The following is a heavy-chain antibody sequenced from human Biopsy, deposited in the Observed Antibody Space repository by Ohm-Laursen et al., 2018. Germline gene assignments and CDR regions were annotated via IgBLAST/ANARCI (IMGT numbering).Heavy chain of an antibody. D-gene: IGHD3-22*01. J-gene: IGHJ4*02. CDR2: ISWTSRNV. CDR3: ARDRGQNYYDSTGYYNGMDY. Sequence: SLRLSCSASGFRFDDYAMHWVRQRPGKGLEWVSGISWTSRNVGYADSVKGRFTITRDNAKKSLYLQMNSLRPEDTALYYCARDRGQNYYDSTGYYNGMDYWGQGSLVTVSS. V-gene: IGHV3-9*01. CDR1: GFRFDDYA.